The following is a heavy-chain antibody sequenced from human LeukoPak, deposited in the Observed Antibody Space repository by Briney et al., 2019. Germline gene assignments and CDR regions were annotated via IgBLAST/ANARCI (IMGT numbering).Heavy chain of an antibody. CDR1: GGSISSYY. CDR2: IYYSGST. J-gene: IGHJ4*02. V-gene: IGHV4-59*08. D-gene: IGHD1-26*01. Sequence: SETLSLTCTVSGGSISSYYWSWIRQPPGKGLEWIGYIYYSGSTNYNPSLKSRVTISVDTSKNQFSLKLSSVTAADTAVYYCARSIVGAAGYWGQGTLVTVSS. CDR3: ARSIVGAAGY.